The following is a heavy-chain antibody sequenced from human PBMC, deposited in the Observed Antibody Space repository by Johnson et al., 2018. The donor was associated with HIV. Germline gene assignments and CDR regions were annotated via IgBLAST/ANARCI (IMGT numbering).Heavy chain of an antibody. CDR1: GFTFDDYG. Sequence: VQLMESGGGILRPGGSLRLSCAASGFTFDDYGMNWVRQGPGKGLEWVSGINWNGGRTGYADSVKGRFTISRDNAKNSLYLQMNSLRAEDTAVYYCARRGLLTVPYAFDIWGQGTMVTVSS. V-gene: IGHV3-20*04. CDR2: INWNGGRT. D-gene: IGHD2-21*01. CDR3: ARRGLLTVPYAFDI. J-gene: IGHJ3*02.